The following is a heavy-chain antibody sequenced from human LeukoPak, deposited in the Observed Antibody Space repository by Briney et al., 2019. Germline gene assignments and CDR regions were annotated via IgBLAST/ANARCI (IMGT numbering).Heavy chain of an antibody. V-gene: IGHV4-59*11. CDR1: GESITTHY. Sequence: SETLSLTCTVSGESITTHYWTWIRQPPGKGLEWIGYVYDTGSTDYNPSLKSRVTISVDTSKNQFSLRLNSVTAADTTIYYCAREKIAMRAFDSWGQGTLVTVSS. J-gene: IGHJ4*02. D-gene: IGHD2-2*01. CDR3: AREKIAMRAFDS. CDR2: VYDTGST.